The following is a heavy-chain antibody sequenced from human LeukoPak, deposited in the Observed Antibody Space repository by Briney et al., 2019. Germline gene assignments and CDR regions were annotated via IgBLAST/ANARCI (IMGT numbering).Heavy chain of an antibody. D-gene: IGHD6-13*01. Sequence: GASVKVSCKASGYTFTSYDIDWVRQATGQGLEWMGWMNPNSGNTGYAQKFQGRVTMTRNTSISTAHMELSSLRSEDTAVYYCARSDSSSWYGYYYYGMDVWGQGTTVTVSS. CDR2: MNPNSGNT. CDR1: GYTFTSYD. CDR3: ARSDSSSWYGYYYYGMDV. V-gene: IGHV1-8*01. J-gene: IGHJ6*02.